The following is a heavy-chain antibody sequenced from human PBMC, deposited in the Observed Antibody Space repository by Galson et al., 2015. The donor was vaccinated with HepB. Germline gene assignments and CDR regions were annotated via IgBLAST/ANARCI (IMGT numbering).Heavy chain of an antibody. V-gene: IGHV1-3*01. CDR1: GYTFTSYA. CDR2: INAGNGNT. CDR3: ARDGCSGGSCYSANWFDP. Sequence: SVKVSCKASGYTFTSYAMHWVRQAPGQRLEWMGWINAGNGNTKYSQKFQGRVTITRDTSASTAYMELSSLRSEDTAVYYCARDGCSGGSCYSANWFDPWGQGTLVTVSS. D-gene: IGHD2-15*01. J-gene: IGHJ5*02.